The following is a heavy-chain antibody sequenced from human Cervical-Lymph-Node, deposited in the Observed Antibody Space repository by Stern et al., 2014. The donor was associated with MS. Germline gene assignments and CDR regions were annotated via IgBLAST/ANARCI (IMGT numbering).Heavy chain of an antibody. V-gene: IGHV3-23*04. CDR3: TKGFTVTGTGYGVDV. D-gene: IGHD6-19*01. J-gene: IGHJ6*02. CDR1: GFTFSDYA. CDR2: ISGSGGNK. Sequence: EVQLVESGGNLVQPRGSLRLSCAPSGFTFSDYAMSWIRQAPGKGLEWISSISGSGGNKFYADSVKGRFTISRDNSKNTLDLQMNSPRAEDSALYYCTKGFTVTGTGYGVDVWGQGTTVTVSS.